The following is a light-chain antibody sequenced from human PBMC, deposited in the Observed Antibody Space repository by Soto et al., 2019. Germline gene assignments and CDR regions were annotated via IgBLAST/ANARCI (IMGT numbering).Light chain of an antibody. Sequence: EIVLTQSPGTLSLSPGERATLSFRASQRVSSSYLAWYQQKPGQAPRPLIYGASSRAIGIPDRFSGSGSGTDFTLTISRLEPEDFAVYYCQQYGSSPWTFGQGTKVEIK. CDR2: GAS. V-gene: IGKV3-20*01. CDR3: QQYGSSPWT. J-gene: IGKJ1*01. CDR1: QRVSSSY.